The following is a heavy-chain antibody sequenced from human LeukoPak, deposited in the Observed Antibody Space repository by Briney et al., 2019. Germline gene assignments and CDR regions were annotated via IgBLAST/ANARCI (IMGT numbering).Heavy chain of an antibody. V-gene: IGHV3-30*18. CDR1: GFTFSSYG. CDR3: AKARSQGWYPLDY. D-gene: IGHD6-19*01. CDR2: ISYDGSNK. J-gene: IGHJ4*02. Sequence: PGGSLRLSCAASGFTFSSYGMHWVRQAPGKGLEWVAVISYDGSNKYYADSVKGRFTISRDNSKNTLYLQMNSLRAEDTAVYYCAKARSQGWYPLDYWGQGTLVTVSS.